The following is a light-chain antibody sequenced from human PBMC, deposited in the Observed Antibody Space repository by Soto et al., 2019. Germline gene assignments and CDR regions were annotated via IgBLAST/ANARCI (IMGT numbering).Light chain of an antibody. J-gene: IGKJ1*01. CDR3: QQYDTYTGA. CDR2: KAS. CDR1: QSISIW. Sequence: DIQMTQSPSTLSASVGDRVTITCRASQSISIWLAWYQQKPGKAPKLLMYKASILQSGVPSRFSGSGSGTEFTLTISSLQPDEFATYYCQQYDTYTGAFGQGTKVEIK. V-gene: IGKV1-5*03.